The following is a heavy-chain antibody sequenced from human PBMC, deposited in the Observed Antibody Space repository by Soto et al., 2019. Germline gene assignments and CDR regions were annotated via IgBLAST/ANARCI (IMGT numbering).Heavy chain of an antibody. J-gene: IGHJ3*02. V-gene: IGHV3-30*18. CDR3: AKVSGWFGVNHAFDI. D-gene: IGHD3-10*01. CDR1: GFTFSSYG. Sequence: PGGSLRLSCAASGFTFSSYGMHWVRQAPGKGLEWVAVISYDGSNKYYADSVKGRFTISRDNSKNTLYLQMNSLRAEDTAVYYCAKVSGWFGVNHAFDIWGQGTMVTVSS. CDR2: ISYDGSNK.